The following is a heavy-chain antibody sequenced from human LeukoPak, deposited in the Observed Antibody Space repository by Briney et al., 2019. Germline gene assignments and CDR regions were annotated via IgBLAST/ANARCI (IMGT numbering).Heavy chain of an antibody. CDR3: ARDGGEYCSGGSCLASHYYYGMDV. Sequence: ASVKVSCKASGYTFISYGISWVRQAPGQGLEWMGWTSAYNGNTNNAQKLQGRVTMTTDTSTSTAYMELRSLRSDDTAVYYCARDGGEYCSGGSCLASHYYYGMDVWGQGTTVTVSS. CDR2: TSAYNGNT. CDR1: GYTFISYG. D-gene: IGHD2-15*01. J-gene: IGHJ6*02. V-gene: IGHV1-18*01.